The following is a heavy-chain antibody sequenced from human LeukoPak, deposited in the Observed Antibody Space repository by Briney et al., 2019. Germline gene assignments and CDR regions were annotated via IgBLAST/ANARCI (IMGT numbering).Heavy chain of an antibody. CDR1: GYTFTGYY. J-gene: IGHJ3*02. Sequence: GASVKVSCKASGYTFTGYYMHWVRQAPGQGLEWMGWINPNNGGSTYAQKFQGRVTMTRDRSISTAYMDLSGLRSDDTAVYYCARDGIYTTSYDAFDIWGQGTMVTVSS. V-gene: IGHV1-2*02. D-gene: IGHD3-16*01. CDR3: ARDGIYTTSYDAFDI. CDR2: INPNNGGS.